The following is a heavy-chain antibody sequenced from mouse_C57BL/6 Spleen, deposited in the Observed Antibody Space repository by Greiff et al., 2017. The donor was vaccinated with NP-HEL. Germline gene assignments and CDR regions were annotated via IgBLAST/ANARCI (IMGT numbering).Heavy chain of an antibody. CDR1: GFSFNTYA. CDR3: VRPHYYGTQRDYYAMDY. V-gene: IGHV10-1*01. D-gene: IGHD1-1*01. CDR2: IRSKSNNYAT. J-gene: IGHJ4*01. Sequence: DVKLVESGGGLVQPKGSLKLSCAASGFSFNTYAMNWVRQAPGKGLEWVARIRSKSNNYATYYADSVKDRFTISRDDSESMLYLQMNNLKTEDTAMYYCVRPHYYGTQRDYYAMDYWGQGTSVTVSS.